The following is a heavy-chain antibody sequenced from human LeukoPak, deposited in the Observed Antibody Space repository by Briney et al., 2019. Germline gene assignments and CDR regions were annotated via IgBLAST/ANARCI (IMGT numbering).Heavy chain of an antibody. V-gene: IGHV3-30*02. Sequence: PGGSLRLSCAASGFTFSSYGMHWVRQAPGKGLEWVAFIRYDGSNKYYADSVKGRFTISRDNSKNTLYLQMNSLRAEDTAVYYCAKSRARGAAAGTSLDYWGQGTLVTVSS. CDR3: AKSRARGAAAGTSLDY. CDR1: GFTFSSYG. D-gene: IGHD6-13*01. J-gene: IGHJ4*02. CDR2: IRYDGSNK.